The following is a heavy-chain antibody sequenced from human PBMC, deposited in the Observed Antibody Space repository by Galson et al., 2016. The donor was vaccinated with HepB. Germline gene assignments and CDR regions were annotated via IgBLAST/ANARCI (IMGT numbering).Heavy chain of an antibody. Sequence: SLRLSCAASGFTFSNYGMSWVRQAPGKGLEWVSAVSGSGGSTYYADSVKGRFTISRDNSKNTLYLQMNSLRAEDTAVYYCAKAYSSGWYFFDYWGQGTLVTVSS. CDR3: AKAYSSGWYFFDY. D-gene: IGHD6-19*01. CDR1: GFTFSNYG. CDR2: VSGSGGST. J-gene: IGHJ4*02. V-gene: IGHV3-23*01.